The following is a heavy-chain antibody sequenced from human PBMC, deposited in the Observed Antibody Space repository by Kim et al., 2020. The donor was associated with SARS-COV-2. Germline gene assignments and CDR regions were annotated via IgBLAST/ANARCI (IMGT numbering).Heavy chain of an antibody. CDR1: GFTFSSYS. Sequence: GGSLRLSCAASGFTFSSYSMNWVRQAPGKGLEWVSSIRSSGSSIYYADSVKGRFTISRDNAKNSLYLQMNSLRAEDTAVYYCARDGRDYTNLGYWGQGTLVTVSS. J-gene: IGHJ4*02. CDR3: ARDGRDYTNLGY. V-gene: IGHV3-21*01. CDR2: IRSSGSSI. D-gene: IGHD4-17*01.